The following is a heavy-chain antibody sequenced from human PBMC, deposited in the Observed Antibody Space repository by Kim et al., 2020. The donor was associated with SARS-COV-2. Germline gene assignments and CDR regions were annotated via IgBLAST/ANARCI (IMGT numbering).Heavy chain of an antibody. CDR1: GLNFADYA. J-gene: IGHJ4*02. D-gene: IGHD3-22*01. CDR3: TSGPYYYDSAAYYHDY. Sequence: GGSLRLSCTTSGLNFADYAMSWFRQAPGKGLEWVAFIRSKRYDETTEYAASVKGRFIISRDDSKRIAYLQMNALKTEDTAVYYCTSGPYYYDSAAYYHDYWGQGTLVTVSS. V-gene: IGHV3-49*03. CDR2: IRSKRYDETT.